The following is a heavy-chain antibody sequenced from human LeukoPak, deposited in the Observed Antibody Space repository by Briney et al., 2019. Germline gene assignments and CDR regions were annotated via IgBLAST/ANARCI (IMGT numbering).Heavy chain of an antibody. V-gene: IGHV3-73*01. Sequence: GGSLRLSCAASGFTFSGSAMHWVRQASGKGLEWVGRIRSKANSYATAHAASVKGGFTISRDDSKNTAYLQMNSLKTEDTAVYYCTRLTYGSGSYWGQGTLVTVSS. CDR2: IRSKANSYAT. D-gene: IGHD3-10*01. CDR1: GFTFSGSA. CDR3: TRLTYGSGSY. J-gene: IGHJ4*02.